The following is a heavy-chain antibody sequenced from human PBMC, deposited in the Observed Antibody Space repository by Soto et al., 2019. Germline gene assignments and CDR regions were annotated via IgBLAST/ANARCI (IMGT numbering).Heavy chain of an antibody. V-gene: IGHV3-30-3*01. CDR1: GFTFSNSA. J-gene: IGHJ4*02. Sequence: PGGSLRLSCAASGFTFSNSAMRWVRQAPGKGLEWVAVISFDGNNKYYVDSVKGRFTISRDNSKNTLYLQMNSLRAEDTAVYYCARDRVLAGIGEVDYWGQGTLVTVSS. CDR2: ISFDGNNK. D-gene: IGHD6-19*01. CDR3: ARDRVLAGIGEVDY.